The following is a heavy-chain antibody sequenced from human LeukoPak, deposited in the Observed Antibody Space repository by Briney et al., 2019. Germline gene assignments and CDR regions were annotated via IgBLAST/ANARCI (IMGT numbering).Heavy chain of an antibody. CDR3: ARGPMVRGVIGI. D-gene: IGHD3-10*01. CDR1: GYTFTGYY. J-gene: IGHJ3*02. V-gene: IGHV1-2*02. Sequence: VASVKVSCKASGYTFTGYYLHWVRQAPGQGLEWMGWINPNSGGTNYAQKFQGRVTMTRDTSITTAYMEVSRLRSDDTAVYYCARGPMVRGVIGIWGQGTMVTVSS. CDR2: INPNSGGT.